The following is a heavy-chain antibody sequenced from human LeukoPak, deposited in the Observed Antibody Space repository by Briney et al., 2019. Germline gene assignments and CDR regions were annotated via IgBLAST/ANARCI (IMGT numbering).Heavy chain of an antibody. CDR2: INPNSGGT. CDR3: ARNYYYDSSGKIDY. CDR1: GGTFSCYA. D-gene: IGHD3-22*01. J-gene: IGHJ4*02. Sequence: ASVKVSCKASGGTFSCYAIIWVRQDPGQGLVWMGSINPNSGGTNYAQKFQGRVTMTRDTSISTAYMELSRLRSDDTAVYYCARNYYYDSSGKIDYWGQGTLVTVSS. V-gene: IGHV1-2*02.